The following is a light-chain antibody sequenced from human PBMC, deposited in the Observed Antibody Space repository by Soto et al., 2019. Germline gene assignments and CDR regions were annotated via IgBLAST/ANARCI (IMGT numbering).Light chain of an antibody. V-gene: IGKV3-11*01. Sequence: EIVLTQSPATLSLSPGERATLSCRASQSVSSYLAWYQQKPGQAPRLLIYEASNRATGIPARFSGSGSGADFTLTISSLEPEDFAVYYCQLRSNWPPMYTFGQGTKLEIK. CDR2: EAS. CDR3: QLRSNWPPMYT. CDR1: QSVSSY. J-gene: IGKJ2*01.